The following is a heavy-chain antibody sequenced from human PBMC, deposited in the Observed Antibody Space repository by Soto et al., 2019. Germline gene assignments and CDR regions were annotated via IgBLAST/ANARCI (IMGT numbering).Heavy chain of an antibody. V-gene: IGHV1-24*01. Sequence: AASVKVSCKVSGYTLTELSMHWVRQAPGKGLEWMGGFDPEDGETIYAQKFQGRVTMTEDTSTDTAYMELSSLRSEDTAVYYCATSQLVPKLYYFDYWGQGTLVTVSS. CDR2: FDPEDGET. D-gene: IGHD6-13*01. J-gene: IGHJ4*02. CDR3: ATSQLVPKLYYFDY. CDR1: GYTLTELS.